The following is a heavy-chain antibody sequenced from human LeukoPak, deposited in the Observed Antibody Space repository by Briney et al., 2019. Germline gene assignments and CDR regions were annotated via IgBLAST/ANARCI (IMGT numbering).Heavy chain of an antibody. V-gene: IGHV4-59*01. J-gene: IGHJ3*02. D-gene: IGHD2-2*02. Sequence: SETLSLTCTVSGGSISGYYWSWIRQPPGKGLECIGYIFYSGSTNYNPSLKSRVSISVDTSKNQVSLKLSSVTAADTAVYYCARVDCSSTSCYTFGAFDIWGQGTLVTVSS. CDR3: ARVDCSSTSCYTFGAFDI. CDR1: GGSISGYY. CDR2: IFYSGST.